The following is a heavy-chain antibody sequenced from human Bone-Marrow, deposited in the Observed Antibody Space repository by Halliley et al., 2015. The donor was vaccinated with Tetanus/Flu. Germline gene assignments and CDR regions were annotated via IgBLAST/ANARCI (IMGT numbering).Heavy chain of an antibody. J-gene: IGHJ4*02. V-gene: IGHV4-38-2*01. D-gene: IGHD1-20*01. CDR1: GFSISSGYY. CDR3: AREVGDNSLDY. CDR2: VHHSGST. Sequence: LRLSCAVSGFSISSGYYWGWIRQTPGKGLEWIGSVHHSGSTYYNPSLASRVSISMEASQNQVSLTLTSVTAADTAVYFCAREVGDNSLDYWGQGTQVTVSS.